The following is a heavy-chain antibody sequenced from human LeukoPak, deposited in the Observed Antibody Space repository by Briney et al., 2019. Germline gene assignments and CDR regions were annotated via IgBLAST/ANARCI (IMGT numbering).Heavy chain of an antibody. J-gene: IGHJ4*02. V-gene: IGHV3-74*01. CDR1: GFTFSDYT. Sequence: GGSLRLSCAASGFTFSDYTMDWVRQAPGKGLVWVSRINSDGSATAYADSVKGRFTISRDNAENTLYLQMNSLRAEDTAVYYCARGTAGYHSSYFDYWGQGTLVTVSS. CDR2: INSDGSAT. CDR3: ARGTAGYHSSYFDY. D-gene: IGHD3-16*02.